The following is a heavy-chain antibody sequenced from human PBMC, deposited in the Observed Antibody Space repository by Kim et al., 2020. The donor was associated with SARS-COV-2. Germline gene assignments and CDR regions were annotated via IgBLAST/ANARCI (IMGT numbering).Heavy chain of an antibody. Sequence: GESLKISCKASGYTFTNYWIGWVRQMPGKGLEFMGIIYPGDSETRYSPSFQGQVTISVDKSIGTAYLQWSSLKASDTAMYYCARVAVDRASFVPFDSWGEGTLGTVSS. V-gene: IGHV5-51*01. J-gene: IGHJ4*02. CDR3: ARVAVDRASFVPFDS. CDR1: GYTFTNYW. CDR2: IYPGDSET. D-gene: IGHD6-19*01.